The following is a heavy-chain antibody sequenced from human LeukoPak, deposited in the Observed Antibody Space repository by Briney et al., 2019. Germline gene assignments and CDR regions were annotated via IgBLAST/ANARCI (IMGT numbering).Heavy chain of an antibody. CDR1: GYTFTSYD. CDR3: ARDLGQYYDTSDNWFDP. V-gene: IGHV1-8*01. Sequence: GASVKVSCKASGYTFTSYDINWVRQATGQGLEWMGWMNPNSGNTGYAQKFQGRVTMTRNTSISTAYMELSSLRSEDTAVYYCARDLGQYYDTSDNWFDPWGRGTLVTVSS. D-gene: IGHD3-22*01. CDR2: MNPNSGNT. J-gene: IGHJ5*02.